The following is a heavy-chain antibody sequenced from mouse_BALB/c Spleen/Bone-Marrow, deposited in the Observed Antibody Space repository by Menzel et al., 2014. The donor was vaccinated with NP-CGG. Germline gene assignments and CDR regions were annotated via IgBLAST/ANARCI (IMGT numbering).Heavy chain of an antibody. CDR1: GYSITSDYA. Sequence: VQLQQSGPGLVKPSQSLSLTCTVTGYSITSDYAWNWIRQFPGNKLEWMGYISYSGSTSYNPSLKRRISITRDTSKNQFFLQLNSVTTEDTATYYCAREGDYYGSSFDYWGQGTTLTVSS. CDR2: ISYSGST. CDR3: AREGDYYGSSFDY. V-gene: IGHV3-2*02. D-gene: IGHD1-1*01. J-gene: IGHJ2*01.